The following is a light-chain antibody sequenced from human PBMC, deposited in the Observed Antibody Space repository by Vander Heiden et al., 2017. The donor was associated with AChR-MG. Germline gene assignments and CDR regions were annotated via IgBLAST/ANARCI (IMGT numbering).Light chain of an antibody. V-gene: IGLV7-43*01. CDR1: TEAGSDVHD. CDR3: RLYDGDGGV. Sequence: QTVVTPEPALTVSPGGTVTLPRASSTEAGSDVHDPNWFQQKPGQSPRGLIYGTSTRRSWAPARFSGFLVGGKAALTLSRVQPEDEDAYYCRLYDGDGGVFGGGTMLTVL. CDR2: GTS. J-gene: IGLJ3*02.